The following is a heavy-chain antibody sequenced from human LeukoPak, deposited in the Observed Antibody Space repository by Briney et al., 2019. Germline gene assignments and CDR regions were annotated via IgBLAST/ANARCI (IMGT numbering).Heavy chain of an antibody. J-gene: IGHJ4*02. Sequence: PGGSLRLSCAASGFTFSSYAMHWVRQAPGKGLEWVAVIWYDGSNKYYADSVKGRFTISRDNSKNTLYLQMNSLRAEDTAVYYCARDLGTYYYDSSGYYSSPGLDYWGQGTLVTVSS. V-gene: IGHV3-33*08. CDR1: GFTFSSYA. D-gene: IGHD3-22*01. CDR3: ARDLGTYYYDSSGYYSSPGLDY. CDR2: IWYDGSNK.